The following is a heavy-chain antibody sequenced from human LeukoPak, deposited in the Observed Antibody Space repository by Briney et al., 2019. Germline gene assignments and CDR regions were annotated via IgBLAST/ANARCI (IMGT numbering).Heavy chain of an antibody. CDR1: GGSTSTSNFY. V-gene: IGHV4-39*01. J-gene: IGHJ6*02. CDR3: ARHASDSSGFYNYYGMDV. Sequence: PSETLSLTCTVSGGSTSTSNFYWGWIRLPPGKGLEWIGRIYYSGSTSYNPSLKSRVTISVDTSKNQFSLRLSFVTAADTAVYYCARHASDSSGFYNYYGMDVWGQGTTVTVSS. D-gene: IGHD3-22*01. CDR2: IYYSGST.